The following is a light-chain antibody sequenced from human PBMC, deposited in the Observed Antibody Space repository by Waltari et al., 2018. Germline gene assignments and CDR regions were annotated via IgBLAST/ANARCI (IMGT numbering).Light chain of an antibody. CDR2: GNT. CDR3: QSSDSSLSAHVL. V-gene: IGLV1-40*01. Sequence: QSVLTQPPSVSGAPGQRVTIPCTGRSPNIGADHDVHGYQQLPGTAPTLLPYGNTNRPSGVPDRFSGSKSGTSASLAITGLQPEDEADYYCQSSDSSLSAHVLFGTGTKLTVL. J-gene: IGLJ2*01. CDR1: SPNIGADHD.